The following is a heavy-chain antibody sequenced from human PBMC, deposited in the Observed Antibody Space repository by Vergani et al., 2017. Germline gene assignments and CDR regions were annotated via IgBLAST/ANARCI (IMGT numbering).Heavy chain of an antibody. CDR3: ASDNDFWSGYYPAGY. CDR1: GLTGRREG. D-gene: IGHD3-3*01. V-gene: IGHV3-30*03. CDR2: TSYDGSKK. Sequence: GEGGEEGGGGGKEGRDLSLSSADSGLTGRREGKNRGREGAGKGLEWVAGTSYDGSKKYYADSVKGRFTISRDNSKNTLYLQMNSLRAEDTAVYYCASDNDFWSGYYPAGYWGQGTLVTVSS. J-gene: IGHJ4*02.